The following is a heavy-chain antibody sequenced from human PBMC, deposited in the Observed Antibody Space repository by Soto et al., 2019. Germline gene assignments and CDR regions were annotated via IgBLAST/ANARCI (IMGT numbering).Heavy chain of an antibody. D-gene: IGHD3-10*01. CDR2: IYYSGST. V-gene: IGHV4-39*01. Sequence: PSETLSLTCTVSGGSISSSSYYWGWIRQPPGKGLEWIGSIYYSGSTYYNPSLKSRVTISVDTSKNQFSLKLSSVTAADTAVYYCARQHYGSGINYWSQGNLVTVAS. J-gene: IGHJ4*02. CDR3: ARQHYGSGINY. CDR1: GGSISSSSYY.